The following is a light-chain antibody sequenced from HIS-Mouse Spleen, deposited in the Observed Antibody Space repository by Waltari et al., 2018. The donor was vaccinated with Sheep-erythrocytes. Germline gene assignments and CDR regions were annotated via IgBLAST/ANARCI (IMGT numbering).Light chain of an antibody. CDR2: QDS. CDR1: KWGDKY. CDR3: QAWDSSTAV. J-gene: IGLJ2*01. Sequence: SYELTQPPSVSVSPGQTASITSSGDKWGDKYAGWYQQKPGQSPVLVIYQDSKRPSGIPERFSGSNSGNTATLTISGTQAMDEADYYCQAWDSSTAVFGGGTKLTVL. V-gene: IGLV3-1*01.